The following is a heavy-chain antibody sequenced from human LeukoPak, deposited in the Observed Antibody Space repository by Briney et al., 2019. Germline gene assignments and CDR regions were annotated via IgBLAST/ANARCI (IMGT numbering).Heavy chain of an antibody. CDR3: ARGDEGDTTVLRGGYFDY. CDR1: GFTFSDYF. Sequence: GGSLRLSCTGSGFTFSDYFMTWIRQAPGKGLEYISFITSSGDTTYYADSVKGRFTISRDNAKNSLYLQVDSLRAEDTAVYYCARGDEGDTTVLRGGYFDYWGQGTLVTVSS. CDR2: ITSSGDTT. V-gene: IGHV3-11*04. D-gene: IGHD4-17*01. J-gene: IGHJ4*02.